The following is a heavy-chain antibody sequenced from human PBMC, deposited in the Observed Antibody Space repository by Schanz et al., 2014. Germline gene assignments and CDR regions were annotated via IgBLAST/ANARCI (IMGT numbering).Heavy chain of an antibody. CDR2: ISYSGST. D-gene: IGHD1-26*01. CDR1: GGSISSSF. CDR3: ARDKSGTYYTFDL. J-gene: IGHJ4*02. Sequence: QVKLQESGPGLVKPSETLSLTCNVSGGSISSSFWSWIRQPPGKGLEWIGYISYSGSTNYSPSLKSGVTISLDTSNNQISLKLRSVSAADTAVYYCARDKSGTYYTFDLWGPGTQVTVSS. V-gene: IGHV4-59*01.